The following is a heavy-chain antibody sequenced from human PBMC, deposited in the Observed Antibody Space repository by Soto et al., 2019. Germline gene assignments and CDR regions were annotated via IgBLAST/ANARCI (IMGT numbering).Heavy chain of an antibody. CDR3: ARSIMVAGAY. V-gene: IGHV1-3*01. CDR2: INAGNGNT. CDR1: GYTFTSYA. J-gene: IGHJ4*02. D-gene: IGHD2-8*01. Sequence: QVQLVQSGAEVKKPGASVKVSCKASGYTFTSYAMHWVRQAPGQRLEWMGWINAGNGNTKYSQKFQGRVTITRDTSVSTAYMYRSSLRCEDTALYYCARSIMVAGAYWRQGKLVAVSS.